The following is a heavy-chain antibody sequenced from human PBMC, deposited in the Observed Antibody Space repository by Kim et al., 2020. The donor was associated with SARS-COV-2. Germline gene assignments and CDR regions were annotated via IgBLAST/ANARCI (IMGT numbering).Heavy chain of an antibody. CDR2: IWHDGSNK. CDR1: GFTFSSYG. V-gene: IGHV3-33*06. J-gene: IGHJ5*02. Sequence: GGSLRLSCAASGFTFSSYGMHWVRQAPGKGLEWVAVIWHDGSNKYYADSVKGRFTISRDNSKNTMYLQMNSLRAEDTAVYYCAKKYYYGSGSYPLETWGQGTLVTVSS. CDR3: AKKYYYGSGSYPLET. D-gene: IGHD3-10*01.